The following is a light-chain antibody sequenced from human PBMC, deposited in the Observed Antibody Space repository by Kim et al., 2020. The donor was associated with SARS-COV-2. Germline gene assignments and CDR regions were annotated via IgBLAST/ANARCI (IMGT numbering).Light chain of an antibody. Sequence: DIQMTQSPSSLSASVGDRVTITCRASQDIGSYLGWYQHKPGEAPRRLIFPASNLQSGVPSRFSGSGSGTKFTLTISSLQPEDCATYFCEQFKSDPRTFGQGTKVDI. CDR2: PAS. V-gene: IGKV1-17*01. CDR1: QDIGSY. J-gene: IGKJ1*01. CDR3: EQFKSDPRT.